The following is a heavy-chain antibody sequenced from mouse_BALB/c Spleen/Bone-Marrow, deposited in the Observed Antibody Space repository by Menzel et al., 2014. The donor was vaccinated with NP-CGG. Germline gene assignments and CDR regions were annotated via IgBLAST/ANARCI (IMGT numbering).Heavy chain of an antibody. CDR2: ISDGGSYT. V-gene: IGHV5-4*02. CDR3: SRDYYGMYFDV. J-gene: IGHJ1*01. Sequence: EVKVVESGGGLVKPGGSLKLSCAASGFTFSDYYMYWVRQTPEKRLEWVATISDGGSYTYYPDSVEGRFTISRDNAKNTLYLQMSSLRSEDTAMYFCSRDYYGMYFDVWGAGTTVTVSS. D-gene: IGHD1-1*01. CDR1: GFTFSDYY.